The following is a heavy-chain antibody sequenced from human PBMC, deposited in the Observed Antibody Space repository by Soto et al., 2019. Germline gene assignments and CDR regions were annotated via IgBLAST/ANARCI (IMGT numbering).Heavy chain of an antibody. V-gene: IGHV3-21*04. CDR1: GFTFSKYS. CDR3: AKESPDYYYDSSGSPNWFDP. CDR2: ISSSSSYI. J-gene: IGHJ5*02. Sequence: GGSLRLSCAASGFTFSKYSMNWVRQAPGKGLEWVSSISSSSSYIYHADPVKGRFTISRDNSKNTLYLQMNSLRAEDTAVYYCAKESPDYYYDSSGSPNWFDPWGQGTLVTVS. D-gene: IGHD3-22*01.